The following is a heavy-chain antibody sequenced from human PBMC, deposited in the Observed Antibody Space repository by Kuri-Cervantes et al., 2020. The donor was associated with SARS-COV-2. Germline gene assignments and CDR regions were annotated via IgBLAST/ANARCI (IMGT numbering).Heavy chain of an antibody. V-gene: IGHV3-23*01. CDR2: ISLNGGSQ. CDR3: AKVHSGDNAYFDY. Sequence: GESLKISCAVSGFASSNSAMSWVRQAPGKGLEWVSSISLNGGSQYYAGSAKGRFTTSRDNSKNTLYLQMSSLRAEDTAVYSCAKVHSGDNAYFDYWGQGTLVTVSS. CDR1: GFASSNSA. J-gene: IGHJ4*02. D-gene: IGHD4/OR15-4a*01.